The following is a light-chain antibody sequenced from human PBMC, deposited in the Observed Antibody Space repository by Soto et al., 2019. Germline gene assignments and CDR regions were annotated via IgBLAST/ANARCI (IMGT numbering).Light chain of an antibody. CDR3: QHLDAFPRT. V-gene: IGKV1-9*01. CDR2: GAS. CDR1: QDISRC. J-gene: IGKJ5*01. Sequence: DIHLTQSPSFLSASVGDRVTITCRASQDISRCLVWYQQKPGKAPKVLIYGASTLQSGVPSRFSGSGSGTEFTLTISSLQPEDFATYYCQHLDAFPRTFGQGTRLEIK.